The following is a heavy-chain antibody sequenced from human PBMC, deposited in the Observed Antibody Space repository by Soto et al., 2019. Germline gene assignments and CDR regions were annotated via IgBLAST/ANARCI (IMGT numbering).Heavy chain of an antibody. CDR2: IYYSGST. CDR1: GGSISSGGYY. J-gene: IGHJ6*02. CDR3: ARAYCSSTSCSPYYYYGMDV. V-gene: IGHV4-31*03. D-gene: IGHD2-2*01. Sequence: KASETLSLTCTVSGGSISSGGYYWSWIRQHPGKGLEWIGYIYYSGSTYYNPSLKSRVTISVDTSKNQFSLKLSSVTAADTAVYYCARAYCSSTSCSPYYYYGMDVWGQGTTVTVSS.